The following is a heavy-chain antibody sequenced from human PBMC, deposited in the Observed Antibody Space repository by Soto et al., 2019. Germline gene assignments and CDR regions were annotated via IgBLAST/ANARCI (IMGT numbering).Heavy chain of an antibody. J-gene: IGHJ4*02. CDR2: IYYRGST. V-gene: IGHV4-31*03. CDR1: GGSISSGGYY. CDR3: ARGGVDYDSSGYLTTFDY. Sequence: QVQLQESGPGLVKPSQTLSLTCTVSGGSISSGGYYWSWIRQHPGTGLEWIGYIYYRGSTYYNPSLKSRVTISVDTSKNQLSLKLSSVTAADTAVYYCARGGVDYDSSGYLTTFDYWGQGTLVTVSS. D-gene: IGHD3-22*01.